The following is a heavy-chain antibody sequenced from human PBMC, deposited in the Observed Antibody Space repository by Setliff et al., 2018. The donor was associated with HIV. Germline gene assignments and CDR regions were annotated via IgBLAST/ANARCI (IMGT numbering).Heavy chain of an antibody. J-gene: IGHJ4*02. CDR2: VYTTGSA. CDR3: ARALAGGSGWNYFDL. V-gene: IGHV4-61*09. CDR1: GGSISSGNYY. D-gene: IGHD6-19*01. Sequence: SETLSLTCTVSGGSISSGNYYWIWIRQPAGKGLEWIGHVYTTGSASYNPSLESRVTILEALSKNQFSLNLDSVTAADTAVYFCARALAGGSGWNYFDLWGPGTLVTVSS.